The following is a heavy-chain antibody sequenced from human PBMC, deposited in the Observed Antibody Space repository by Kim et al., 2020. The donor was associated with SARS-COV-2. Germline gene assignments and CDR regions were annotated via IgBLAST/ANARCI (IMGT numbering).Heavy chain of an antibody. CDR2: INPNSGGT. J-gene: IGHJ6*02. D-gene: IGHD5-18*01. Sequence: ASVKVSCKASGYTFTGYYMHWVRQAPGQGLEWMGRINPNSGGTHYAQKFQGRVTMTRDTSISTAYMELSRLRSDDTAVYYCATGYSLPWNYYYGMDVWGQGTTVTVSS. V-gene: IGHV1-2*06. CDR1: GYTFTGYY. CDR3: ATGYSLPWNYYYGMDV.